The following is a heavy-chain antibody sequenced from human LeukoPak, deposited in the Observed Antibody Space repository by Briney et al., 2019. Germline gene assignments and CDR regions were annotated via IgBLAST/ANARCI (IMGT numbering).Heavy chain of an antibody. D-gene: IGHD7-27*01. Sequence: SETLSLTCAVYGGSFSGYYWSWIRQPPGKGLEWIGEINHSGSTNYNPSLKSRVTISVDTSKNQFSLKLSSVTAADTAVYYCARGLGIVSTYWGQGTLVTVSS. CDR3: ARGLGIVSTY. J-gene: IGHJ4*02. CDR2: INHSGST. CDR1: GGSFSGYY. V-gene: IGHV4-34*01.